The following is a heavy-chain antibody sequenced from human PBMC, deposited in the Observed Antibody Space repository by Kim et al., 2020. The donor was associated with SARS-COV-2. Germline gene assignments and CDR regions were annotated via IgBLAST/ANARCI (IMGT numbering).Heavy chain of an antibody. V-gene: IGHV3-49*02. J-gene: IGHJ4*02. Sequence: YAASVKGRFTISRDDSKSIAYLQMNSLKTEDTAVYYCTRDASGSTSRTDYWGQGTLVTVSS. D-gene: IGHD2-2*01. CDR3: TRDASGSTSRTDY.